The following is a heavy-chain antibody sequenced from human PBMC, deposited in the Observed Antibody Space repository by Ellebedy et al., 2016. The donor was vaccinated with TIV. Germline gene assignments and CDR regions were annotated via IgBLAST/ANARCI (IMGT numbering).Heavy chain of an antibody. CDR1: GGSVNTSSYY. CDR2: VYHTGST. Sequence: SETLSLTXTVSGGSVNTSSYYWGWIRQPPGKGLEWIAIVYHTGSTYYNPSLKSRVTISLDTSKNELSLKLRSVTAADTAVHYCARIRSYIDYWGQGALVTVST. D-gene: IGHD6-19*01. V-gene: IGHV4-39*01. CDR3: ARIRSYIDY. J-gene: IGHJ4*02.